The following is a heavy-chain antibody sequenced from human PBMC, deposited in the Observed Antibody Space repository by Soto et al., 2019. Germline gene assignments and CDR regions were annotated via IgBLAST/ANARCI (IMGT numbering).Heavy chain of an antibody. J-gene: IGHJ4*02. D-gene: IGHD2-21*01. CDR1: GGSISSSSYY. V-gene: IGHV4-39*01. CDR2: IYYSGST. Sequence: PSETLSLTCTVSGGSISSSSYYWGWIRQPPGKGLEWIGSIYYSGSTYYNPSLKSRVTISVDTSKNQFSLKLSSVTAADTAVYYCARSLGGIMVVIAIFDYWGQGALVTVSS. CDR3: ARSLGGIMVVIAIFDY.